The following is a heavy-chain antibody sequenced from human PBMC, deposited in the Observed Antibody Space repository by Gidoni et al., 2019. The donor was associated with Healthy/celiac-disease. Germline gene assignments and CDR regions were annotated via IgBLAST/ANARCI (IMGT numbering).Heavy chain of an antibody. CDR3: ARDCSGGSCYEY. D-gene: IGHD2-15*01. V-gene: IGHV3-21*01. Sequence: EVQLVESGGGLVKPGGSLRLSCAASGFTFSSYSMNWVRQPPGKGLEWVSSISSSSSYIYYADSVKGRFTISRDNAKNSLYLQMNSLRAEDTAVYYCARDCSGGSCYEYWGQGTLVTVSS. CDR1: GFTFSSYS. J-gene: IGHJ4*02. CDR2: ISSSSSYI.